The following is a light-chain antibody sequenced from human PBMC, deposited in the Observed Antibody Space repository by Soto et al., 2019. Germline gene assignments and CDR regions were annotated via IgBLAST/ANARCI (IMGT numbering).Light chain of an antibody. V-gene: IGKV3-20*01. Sequence: EIVLTQSPGTLSLSPGERASLSGRASQSVSSSYLAWYQQIPGQAPRILINDASSRATGIPDRFSGTGSGTEFTLTIRSLKSEDFAVDDCQQYGSSGTFGQGTKVDI. CDR2: DAS. J-gene: IGKJ1*01. CDR1: QSVSSSY. CDR3: QQYGSSGT.